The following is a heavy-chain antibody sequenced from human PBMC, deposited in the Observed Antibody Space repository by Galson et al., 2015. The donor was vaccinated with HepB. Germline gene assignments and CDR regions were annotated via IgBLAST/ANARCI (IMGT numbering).Heavy chain of an antibody. J-gene: IGHJ4*02. Sequence: SLRLSCAASGFTFGSYGMHWVRQAPGKGLEWVAVISYDGSNKYYADSVKGRFTISRDNSKNTLYLQMNSLRAEDTAVYYCAKGDYYDSSGYYYLDYWGQGTLVTVSS. CDR1: GFTFGSYG. D-gene: IGHD3-22*01. CDR3: AKGDYYDSSGYYYLDY. CDR2: ISYDGSNK. V-gene: IGHV3-30*18.